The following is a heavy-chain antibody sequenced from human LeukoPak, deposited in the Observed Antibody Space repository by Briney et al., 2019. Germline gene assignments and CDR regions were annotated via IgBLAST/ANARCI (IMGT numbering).Heavy chain of an antibody. D-gene: IGHD2-15*01. CDR2: ISVYNGNT. CDR3: ARPRTSYCSGGSCYLPYGMDV. V-gene: IGHV1-18*01. CDR1: GYTFTSYG. J-gene: IGHJ6*02. Sequence: VASVKVSCKASGYTFTSYGISWVRQAPGQGLEWMGWISVYNGNTKYTQKLQDRVTMTTDTSTSTAYMELRSLRFDDTAVYYCARPRTSYCSGGSCYLPYGMDVWGQGTTVIVSS.